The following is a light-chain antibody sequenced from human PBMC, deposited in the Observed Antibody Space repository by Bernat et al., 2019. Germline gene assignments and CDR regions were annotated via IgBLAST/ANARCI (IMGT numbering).Light chain of an antibody. CDR2: DAS. J-gene: IGKJ4*01. Sequence: VLTQSPATLSLSPGERATLSCRASQSVDIYLAWYQQKPGQAPRLLIHDASNRATGIPPRFSGSGSGTDFTLTISSLEPEDFAFYYCQQRKHWPPLTFGGGTKVEI. CDR1: QSVDIY. V-gene: IGKV3-11*01. CDR3: QQRKHWPPLT.